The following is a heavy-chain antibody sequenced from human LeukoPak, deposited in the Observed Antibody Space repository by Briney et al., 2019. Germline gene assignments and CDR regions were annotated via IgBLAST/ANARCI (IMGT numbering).Heavy chain of an antibody. D-gene: IGHD6-13*01. J-gene: IGHJ3*02. CDR3: AKEQHLGAFDI. CDR2: ISGSGDST. CDR1: GFTLSSYA. Sequence: PGGSLRLSCAASGFTLSSYAMSWVRQAPGKGLEWVSTISGSGDSTYFADSVKGRFTISRDNSKNTLYLQVNSLRAEDTAVYYCAKEQHLGAFDIWGQGTMVTVSS. V-gene: IGHV3-23*01.